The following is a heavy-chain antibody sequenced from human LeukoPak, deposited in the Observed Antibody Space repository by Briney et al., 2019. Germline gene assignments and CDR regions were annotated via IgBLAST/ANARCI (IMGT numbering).Heavy chain of an antibody. CDR2: VNADGGNT. J-gene: IGHJ4*02. CDR1: GFTFDNYR. CDR3: TKRVKYGGTWDHFAD. V-gene: IGHV3-23*01. D-gene: IGHD1-26*01. Sequence: PGGSLRLSCAASGFTFDNYRMSWVRQAPGKGLEWVSTVNADGGNTYYAGSVKGRFAISRDNSKSTLILQMNSLRVEDTALYYCTKRVKYGGTWDHFADWGQGTLVTVSS.